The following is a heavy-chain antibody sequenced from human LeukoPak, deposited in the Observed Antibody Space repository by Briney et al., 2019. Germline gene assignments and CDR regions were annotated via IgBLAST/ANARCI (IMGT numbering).Heavy chain of an antibody. CDR2: TRNKANSYTT. D-gene: IGHD5-24*01. J-gene: IGHJ4*02. CDR3: TREDGYNFYYFDY. CDR1: GFTFSDHY. Sequence: PGGSLRLSCAASGFTFSDHYMDWVRQAPGKGLEWVGRTRNKANSYTTEYAASVKGRFTISRDDSKNSLYLQMNSLKTEDTAVYYRTREDGYNFYYFDYWGQGTLVTVSS. V-gene: IGHV3-72*01.